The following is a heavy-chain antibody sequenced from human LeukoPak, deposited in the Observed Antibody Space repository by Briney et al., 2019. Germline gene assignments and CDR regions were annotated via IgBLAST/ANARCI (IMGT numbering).Heavy chain of an antibody. Sequence: PGGSLRLSCAASGFTFSTYGMHWVRQAPGKGLDWVAFIWYDGNEKHYADSAKGRFTISRDNSQNTLYLHMNSLRAEDTAVYYCAKAGCSSTSCYVFDYWGQGTLVTVSS. J-gene: IGHJ4*02. CDR1: GFTFSTYG. D-gene: IGHD2-2*01. V-gene: IGHV3-30*02. CDR3: AKAGCSSTSCYVFDY. CDR2: IWYDGNEK.